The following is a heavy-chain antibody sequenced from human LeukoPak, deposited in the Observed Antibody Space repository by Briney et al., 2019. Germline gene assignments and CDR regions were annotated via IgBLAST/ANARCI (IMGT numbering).Heavy chain of an antibody. CDR3: ARGGDIVVVPAAIPWYNWFDP. J-gene: IGHJ5*02. Sequence: GASVKVSCKASGYTFTSYDINWVRQATGQGLEWMGWMNPNSGNTGYAQKFQGRVTITRNTSISTAYMELSSLRSEDTAVYYCARGGDIVVVPAAIPWYNWFDPWGQGTLVTVSS. D-gene: IGHD2-2*02. V-gene: IGHV1-8*03. CDR2: MNPNSGNT. CDR1: GYTFTSYD.